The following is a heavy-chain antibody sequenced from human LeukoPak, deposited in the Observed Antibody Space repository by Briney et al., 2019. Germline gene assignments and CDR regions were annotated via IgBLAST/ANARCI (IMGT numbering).Heavy chain of an antibody. D-gene: IGHD3-10*01. Sequence: PSETLSLTCSVSGGSISSGGYSWNWIRQPSGKGLEWIGYIHSSGTAYYNPSLKSRVTISVDTSKNQFSLKLSSVTAADTAVYYCARDSSGSYAYYMDVWGKGTTVTVSS. CDR3: ARDSSGSYAYYMDV. V-gene: IGHV4-30-2*01. CDR1: GGSISSGGYS. J-gene: IGHJ6*03. CDR2: IHSSGTA.